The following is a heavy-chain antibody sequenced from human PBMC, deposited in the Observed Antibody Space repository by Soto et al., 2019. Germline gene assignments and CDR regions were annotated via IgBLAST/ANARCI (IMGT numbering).Heavy chain of an antibody. CDR1: GGSFSGYY. CDR3: ARVGVVPAARRYYYYYRMDV. V-gene: IGHV4-34*01. J-gene: IGHJ6*02. D-gene: IGHD2-2*01. Sequence: SETLSLTCAVYGGSFSGYYWSWIRQPPGKGLEWIGEINHSGSTNYNPSLKSRVTISVDTSKNQFSLKLSSVTAADTAVYYCARVGVVPAARRYYYYYRMDVWGQGTTVTVSS. CDR2: INHSGST.